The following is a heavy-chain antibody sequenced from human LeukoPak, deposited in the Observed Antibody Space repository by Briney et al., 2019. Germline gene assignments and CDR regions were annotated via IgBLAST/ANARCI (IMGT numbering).Heavy chain of an antibody. CDR3: ARVGIAAAGTGCYRGWFDP. Sequence: PGRSLRLSCAASGFTFSSYAMHWVRQAPGKGLGWVAVISYDGSNKYYADSVKGRVTISRDNAKNTLYLQMNSLRAEDTAVYYCARVGIAAAGTGCYRGWFDPWGQGTLVTVSS. V-gene: IGHV3-30*01. CDR1: GFTFSSYA. D-gene: IGHD6-13*01. J-gene: IGHJ5*02. CDR2: ISYDGSNK.